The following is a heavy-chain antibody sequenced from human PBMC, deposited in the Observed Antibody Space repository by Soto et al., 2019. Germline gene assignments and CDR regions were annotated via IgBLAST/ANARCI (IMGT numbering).Heavy chain of an antibody. J-gene: IGHJ4*02. Sequence: WGSLRLSCAASGFTFSSYAMSWVRQAPGKGLEWVSAISGSGGGTYYADSVKGRFTISRDNSKNTLYLQMNSLRAEDTAVYYCAKGQDRIAARPMIYWGQGTLVTVTS. CDR3: AKGQDRIAARPMIY. V-gene: IGHV3-23*01. CDR1: GFTFSSYA. CDR2: ISGSGGGT. D-gene: IGHD6-6*01.